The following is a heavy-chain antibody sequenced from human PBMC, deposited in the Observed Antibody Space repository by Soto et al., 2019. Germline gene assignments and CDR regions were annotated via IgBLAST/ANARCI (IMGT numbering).Heavy chain of an antibody. CDR3: ARDSDWYLDA. Sequence: VESGGGVFQSGGSLRLSCAASGFTASNFWMHWVRQAPGKGLVWVARINGDGSSRTYADSVKGRLTISRDHAKNLVFLDMKSLRGEDTAVYYCARDSDWYLDAWGRGTLVTVSS. J-gene: IGHJ2*01. CDR2: INGDGSSR. V-gene: IGHV3-74*03. CDR1: GFTASNFW.